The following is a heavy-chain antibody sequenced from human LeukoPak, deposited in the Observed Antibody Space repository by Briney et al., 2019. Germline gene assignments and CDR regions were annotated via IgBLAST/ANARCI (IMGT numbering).Heavy chain of an antibody. D-gene: IGHD4-17*01. J-gene: IGHJ4*02. V-gene: IGHV2-70*11. CDR1: GFSLSTGGMC. Sequence: SGPALVKPTQTLTLTCTFSGFSLSTGGMCVHWIRQPLGKAPEWLGRIDWSDNKYYSTSLKTRLSVSKGTSKNQVVLTMANMDPVDTATYYCARSDTVTIFDYWGQGTLVTVSS. CDR3: ARSDTVTIFDY. CDR2: IDWSDNK.